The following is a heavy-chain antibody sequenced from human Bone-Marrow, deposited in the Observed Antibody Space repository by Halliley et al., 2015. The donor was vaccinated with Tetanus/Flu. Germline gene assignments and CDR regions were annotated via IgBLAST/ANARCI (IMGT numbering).Heavy chain of an antibody. Sequence: TLSLTCTVSGGSISSGAYYWSWIRQHPGKGLEWIGCIYYSGSTYYNPSLKSRVTILIDTSKNQFSLKLSSVTAADTAVYYCARDDGYNPYFDYWGQGTLVTVSS. CDR1: GGSISSGAYY. D-gene: IGHD5-12*01. J-gene: IGHJ4*02. CDR2: IYYSGST. CDR3: ARDDGYNPYFDY. V-gene: IGHV4-31*03.